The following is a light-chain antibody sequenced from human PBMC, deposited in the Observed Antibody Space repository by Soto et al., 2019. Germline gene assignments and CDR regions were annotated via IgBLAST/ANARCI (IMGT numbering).Light chain of an antibody. CDR1: QSISSS. V-gene: IGKV1-5*01. CDR3: QQYDIYSRT. CDR2: DAS. Sequence: DIQMTQSPSTLSASVGDRVTITCRAGQSISSSLAWYQQKPGKAPKLLIYDASTLQSGVPSRFSGSGYGTEFTLTISSLQPDDFATYYCQQYDIYSRTFGQGTKVEIK. J-gene: IGKJ1*01.